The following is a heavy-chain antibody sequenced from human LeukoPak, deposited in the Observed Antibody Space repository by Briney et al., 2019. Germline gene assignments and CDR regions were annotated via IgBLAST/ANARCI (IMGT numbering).Heavy chain of an antibody. D-gene: IGHD3/OR15-3a*01. J-gene: IGHJ4*02. CDR2: IYYTGNS. CDR1: GVSISSSYSY. V-gene: IGHV4-39*01. CDR3: ARQTGSGLFILP. Sequence: SETLSLTCTVSGVSISSSYSYWGWIRQPPGMGLEWIGSIYYTGNSYYNASLKSQVSISIDTSKNQFSLKLTSVTAADTAVYYCARQTGSGLFILPGGQGTLVTVSS.